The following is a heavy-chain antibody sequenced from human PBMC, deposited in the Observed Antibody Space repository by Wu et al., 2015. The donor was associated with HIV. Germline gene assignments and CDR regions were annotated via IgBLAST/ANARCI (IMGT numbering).Heavy chain of an antibody. D-gene: IGHD2-15*01. V-gene: IGHV1-69*12. CDR2: IIPIFGKA. J-gene: IGHJ4*02. CDR3: ATGEEESAALEY. CDR1: GDTFSTST. Sequence: QAHLEQSGAEVKKPRSSVKVSCKASGDTFSTSTFTWVRQTPGQGLQWMGGIIPIFGKAHYARRLQGKVTITVDESTNTVYMELRSLKSEDTAIYYCATGEEESAALEYWGQGNPGHRLL.